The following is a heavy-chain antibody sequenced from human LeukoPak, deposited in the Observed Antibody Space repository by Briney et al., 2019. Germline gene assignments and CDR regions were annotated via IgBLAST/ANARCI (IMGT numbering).Heavy chain of an antibody. D-gene: IGHD6-13*01. J-gene: IGHJ4*02. V-gene: IGHV3-53*01. CDR1: GFTVSSNY. CDR2: IYSGGST. Sequence: GGSLRLSCAASGFTVSSNYMSWVRQAPGKGLEWVSVIYSGGSTYYADSVKGRFTISRDNSKNTLYLQMNSLRAEDTAVYYCATPDPYSTLDYWGQGTLVTVSS. CDR3: ATPDPYSTLDY.